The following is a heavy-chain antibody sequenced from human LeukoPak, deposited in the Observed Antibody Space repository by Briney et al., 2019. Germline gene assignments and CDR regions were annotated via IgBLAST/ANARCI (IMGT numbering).Heavy chain of an antibody. V-gene: IGHV4-4*07. Sequence: SETLSLTCTVSGGSMNQYYWSWIRQPAGKGLEWIGRIYSTGTTYYKPSLKSRVTMSVDTSHNQFFLKLNSVTAADTAMYYCAKTTTYHILTGYYFDYWGQGTQVTVSS. CDR1: GGSMNQYY. CDR2: IYSTGTT. D-gene: IGHD3-9*01. CDR3: AKTTTYHILTGYYFDY. J-gene: IGHJ4*02.